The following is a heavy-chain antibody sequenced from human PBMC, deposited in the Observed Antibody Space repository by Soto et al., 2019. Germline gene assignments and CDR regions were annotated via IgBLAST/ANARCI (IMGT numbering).Heavy chain of an antibody. Sequence: ASVKVSCKASGYTFTSYGISWVRQAPGQGLEWMGWISAYNGNTNYAQKLQGRVTMTTDTSTSTAYMELRSLRSDDTAVYYCARDGGINYYDSSGYSDQHWGQGTLVTVSS. J-gene: IGHJ1*01. D-gene: IGHD3-22*01. CDR2: ISAYNGNT. CDR1: GYTFTSYG. V-gene: IGHV1-18*01. CDR3: ARDGGINYYDSSGYSDQH.